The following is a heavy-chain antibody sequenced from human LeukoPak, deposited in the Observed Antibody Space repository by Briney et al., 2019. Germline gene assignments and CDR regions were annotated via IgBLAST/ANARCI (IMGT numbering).Heavy chain of an antibody. J-gene: IGHJ6*02. D-gene: IGHD6-13*01. Sequence: ASVKVSCKASGYTFTSYDINWVRQATGQGLEWMGWMNPNSGNTGYAQKFRGRVTMTRNTSISTAYMELSSLRSEDTAVYYCARGAKYSSSWYSFGSYYFYYGMDVWGQGTTVTVSS. V-gene: IGHV1-8*01. CDR3: ARGAKYSSSWYSFGSYYFYYGMDV. CDR2: MNPNSGNT. CDR1: GYTFTSYD.